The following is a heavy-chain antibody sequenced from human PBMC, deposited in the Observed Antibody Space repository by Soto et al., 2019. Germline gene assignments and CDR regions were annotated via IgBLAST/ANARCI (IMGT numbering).Heavy chain of an antibody. J-gene: IGHJ5*02. CDR1: GFTFDDYA. V-gene: IGHV3-9*01. CDR3: AKGRIEGP. Sequence: EEQLVESGGGLVQPGRSLRLSCAASGFTFDDYAMHWVRQAPGKGLEWVSGITWNSGSIGYADSVKGRFTISRDNAKNSLYLQMNSLRAEDTALYYCAKGRIEGPWGQGTLVTVSS. CDR2: ITWNSGSI. D-gene: IGHD2-21*01.